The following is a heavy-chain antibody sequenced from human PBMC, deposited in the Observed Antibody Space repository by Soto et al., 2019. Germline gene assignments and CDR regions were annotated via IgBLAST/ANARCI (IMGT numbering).Heavy chain of an antibody. V-gene: IGHV3-23*01. D-gene: IGHD5-18*01. Sequence: EVQLFESGGGLVQPGGSLRRSCAASGFTCSSYAMRWFCHAPGKGLEWVSAISGSGGSTYYADSVKGRFTISRDNSKNTLYLQMNSLRAEDTAVYYCARTLYSYGTDYWGQGTLVTVSS. J-gene: IGHJ4*02. CDR2: ISGSGGST. CDR1: GFTCSSYA. CDR3: ARTLYSYGTDY.